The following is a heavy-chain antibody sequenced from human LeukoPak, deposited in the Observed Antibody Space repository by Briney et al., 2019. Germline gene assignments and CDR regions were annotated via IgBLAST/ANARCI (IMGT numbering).Heavy chain of an antibody. Sequence: SETLSLTCAVYGGSFRGYYWSWIRQPPGKGLEWIGEINHSGSTNYNPSLKSRVTISVDTSKNQFSLKLSSVTAADTAVYYCARGVERMGLDYWGQGTLVTVSS. D-gene: IGHD2-21*01. CDR1: GGSFRGYY. V-gene: IGHV4-34*01. CDR3: ARGVERMGLDY. J-gene: IGHJ4*02. CDR2: INHSGST.